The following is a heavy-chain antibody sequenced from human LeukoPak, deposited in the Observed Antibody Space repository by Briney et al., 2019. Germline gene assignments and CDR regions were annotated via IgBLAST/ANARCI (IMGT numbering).Heavy chain of an antibody. D-gene: IGHD2-2*01. J-gene: IGHJ4*02. V-gene: IGHV3-64*01. CDR3: ARVSGYCGGSSCYLDY. Sequence: GGSLRLSCAASGFTFSSYFMQWVRQAPGKGLEYVSAIRTNGYNTYYAKSVKGRFTISRDNSKNTLYLQMGSLRDEDMAVYFCARVSGYCGGSSCYLDYWGQGTLVTVSS. CDR2: IRTNGYNT. CDR1: GFTFSSYF.